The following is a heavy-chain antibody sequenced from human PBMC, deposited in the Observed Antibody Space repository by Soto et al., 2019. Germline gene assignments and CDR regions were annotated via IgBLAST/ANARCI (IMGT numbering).Heavy chain of an antibody. Sequence: PSETLSLTCTVSGGSISIGGYYWSWIRQHPGKGLEWIGYIYYSGSTYYNPSLKSRVTISVDTSKNQFSLKLSSVTAADTAVYYCARGKYCSGGSCYRGTPLPDAFDIWGQGTMVTVSS. CDR2: IYYSGST. V-gene: IGHV4-31*03. D-gene: IGHD2-15*01. CDR1: GGSISIGGYY. J-gene: IGHJ3*02. CDR3: ARGKYCSGGSCYRGTPLPDAFDI.